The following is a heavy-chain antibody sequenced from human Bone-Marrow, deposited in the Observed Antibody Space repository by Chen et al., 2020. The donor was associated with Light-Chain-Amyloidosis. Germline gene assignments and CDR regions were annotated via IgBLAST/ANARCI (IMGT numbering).Heavy chain of an antibody. J-gene: IGHJ3*02. CDR3: AKDISYDDILPGYPADAFDI. Sequence: GPLVGSGGGVVPPGRSLGLPCAASAFPFSPHSMHLGRQAPGKGLEWVSTISGSGGSRYYGDSVKGRLTISRDNSKNALFLQMNSLRAEDTAVYYCAKDISYDDILPGYPADAFDIWGQGTMVTVSS. V-gene: IGHV3-23*04. CDR1: AFPFSPHS. CDR2: ISGSGGSR. D-gene: IGHD3-9*01.